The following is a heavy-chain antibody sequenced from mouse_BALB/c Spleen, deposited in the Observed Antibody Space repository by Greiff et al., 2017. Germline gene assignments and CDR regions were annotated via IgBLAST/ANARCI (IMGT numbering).Heavy chain of an antibody. CDR3: ATLTAAAWFAY. V-gene: IGHV2-3*01. CDR1: GFSLTGYG. CDR2: IWGDGST. Sequence: VKLVESGPGLVAPSQSLSITCTVSGFSLTGYGVSWVRQPPGKGLEWLGVIWGDGSTNYHSALISSLSISKDNSKGKVFLKLNSLRTDDTAAYYCATLTAAAWFAYWGQGTLVTVSA. J-gene: IGHJ3*01. D-gene: IGHD1-2*01.